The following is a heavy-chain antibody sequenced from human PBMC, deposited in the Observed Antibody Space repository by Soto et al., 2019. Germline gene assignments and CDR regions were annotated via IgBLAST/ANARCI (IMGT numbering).Heavy chain of an antibody. CDR1: GYPFTSYY. CDR3: ARADCSSTNCPIWN. D-gene: IGHD2-2*01. V-gene: IGHV1-46*01. J-gene: IGHJ4*02. Sequence: ASVKVSCTTSGYPFTSYYMHWVRQAPGQGLEWVGIINPSGGSTTYAQNFQGRVTMTRDTSTSTVYMELSSLRSEDTAVYFCARADCSSTNCPIWNWGQGTLVTVSS. CDR2: INPSGGST.